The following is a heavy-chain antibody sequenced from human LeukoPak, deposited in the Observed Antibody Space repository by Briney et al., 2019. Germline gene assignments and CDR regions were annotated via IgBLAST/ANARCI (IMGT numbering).Heavy chain of an antibody. Sequence: SETLSLTCTVSGYSISSGYYWGWIRQPPGKALEWIGSIYHSGSTYYNPSLKSRVTISVDTSKNQFSLKLSSVTAADTAVYYCARAYTVTTNFDYWGQGTLVTVSS. CDR3: ARAYTVTTNFDY. CDR1: GYSISSGYY. J-gene: IGHJ4*02. V-gene: IGHV4-38-2*02. CDR2: IYHSGST. D-gene: IGHD4-17*01.